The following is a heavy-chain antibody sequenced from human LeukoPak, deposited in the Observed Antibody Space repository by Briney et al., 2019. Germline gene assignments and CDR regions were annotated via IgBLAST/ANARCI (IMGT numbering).Heavy chain of an antibody. V-gene: IGHV4-34*01. D-gene: IGHD6-13*01. CDR1: GGSFSGYY. Sequence: PSETLSLTCAVYGGSFSGYYWSWIRQPPGKGLEWIGEINHSGSTNYNPSLKSRVTISVDTSKNQFSLKLSSVTAADTAVYYCACSGQQLVGNWFDPWGQGTLVTVSS. J-gene: IGHJ5*02. CDR3: ACSGQQLVGNWFDP. CDR2: INHSGST.